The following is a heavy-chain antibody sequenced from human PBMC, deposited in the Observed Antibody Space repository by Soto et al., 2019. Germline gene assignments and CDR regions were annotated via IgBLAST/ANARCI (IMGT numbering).Heavy chain of an antibody. J-gene: IGHJ4*02. V-gene: IGHV1-69*01. CDR1: GGTFSSYA. Sequence: QVQLVRSGAEVKKPGSSVKVSCKASGGTFSSYAISWVRQAPGQGLEWMGGIIPIFGTANYAQKFQGRVTITADESTSTAYMELSSLRSEDTAVYYCARDPQLHYYESSGYFPYWGQGTLVTVSS. D-gene: IGHD3-22*01. CDR3: ARDPQLHYYESSGYFPY. CDR2: IIPIFGTA.